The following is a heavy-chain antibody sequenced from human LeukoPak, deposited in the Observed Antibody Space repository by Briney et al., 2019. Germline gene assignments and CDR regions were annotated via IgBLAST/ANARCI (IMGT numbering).Heavy chain of an antibody. Sequence: NPSETLSLTCTVSGGSISSSSYYWGWIRQPPGKGLEWIGSIYYSGSTNYNPSLKSRVTISVDTSKNQFSLKLSSVTAADTAVYYCARLKYKNAPRTYYYGSGKSFLGNWFDPWGQGTLVTVSS. CDR1: GGSISSSSYY. CDR3: ARLKYKNAPRTYYYGSGKSFLGNWFDP. CDR2: IYYSGST. D-gene: IGHD3-10*01. J-gene: IGHJ5*02. V-gene: IGHV4-39*07.